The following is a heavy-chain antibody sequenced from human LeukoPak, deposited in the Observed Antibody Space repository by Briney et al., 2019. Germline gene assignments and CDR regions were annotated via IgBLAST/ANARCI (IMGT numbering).Heavy chain of an antibody. V-gene: IGHV3-23*01. D-gene: IGHD3-16*01. J-gene: IGHJ6*02. CDR1: GFTFSSYA. Sequence: PGGSLRLSCAASGFTFSSYAMSWVRQAPGKGLEWVSAISGSGGSTYYADSVKGRFTISRDNAKNSLYLQMNSLRAEDTAVYYCARDYELGYYGMDVWGQGTTVTVSS. CDR2: ISGSGGST. CDR3: ARDYELGYYGMDV.